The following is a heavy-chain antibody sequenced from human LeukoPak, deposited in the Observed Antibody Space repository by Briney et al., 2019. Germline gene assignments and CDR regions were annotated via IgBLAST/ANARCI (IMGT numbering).Heavy chain of an antibody. Sequence: GESLQISCKGSGYSFTSYWIGWVRQMPGKGLEWMGIIYPGDSDTRYSPSFQGQVTISADKSISTAYLQWSSLKASDTAMYYCARRRPTDYYDSSGTDFDYWGQGTLVTVSS. CDR3: ARRRPTDYYDSSGTDFDY. V-gene: IGHV5-51*01. CDR1: GYSFTSYW. CDR2: IYPGDSDT. J-gene: IGHJ4*02. D-gene: IGHD3-22*01.